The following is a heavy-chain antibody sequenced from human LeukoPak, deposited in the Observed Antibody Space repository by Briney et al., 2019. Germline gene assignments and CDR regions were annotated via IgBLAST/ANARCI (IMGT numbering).Heavy chain of an antibody. J-gene: IGHJ4*02. Sequence: SGGSLRLSCAASDFTVSGNYMNWVRQAPGKGLEWVSVIYSPGTTYYADSVKGRFTISRDNSKNTLYLQVNSLRADDTAVYYCARASGPFDYWGQGTLVTVSS. CDR2: IYSPGTT. CDR3: ARASGPFDY. CDR1: DFTVSGNY. V-gene: IGHV3-53*01. D-gene: IGHD3-10*01.